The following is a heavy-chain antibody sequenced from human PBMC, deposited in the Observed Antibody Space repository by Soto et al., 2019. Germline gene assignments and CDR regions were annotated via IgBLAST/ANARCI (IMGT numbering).Heavy chain of an antibody. D-gene: IGHD6-6*01. CDR2: VNPNGGST. CDR3: ARGLASGDY. J-gene: IGHJ4*02. CDR1: GYTFTNFY. Sequence: QVQLVQSGAEVKEPGASVKISCKGSGYTFTNFYIHWVRQAPGQGLEWMGIVNPNGGSTNYAQNCKGRITISRATSPSTVYMDLSSLRSEDTAVYYCARGLASGDYWGQGTLVTVSS. V-gene: IGHV1-46*01.